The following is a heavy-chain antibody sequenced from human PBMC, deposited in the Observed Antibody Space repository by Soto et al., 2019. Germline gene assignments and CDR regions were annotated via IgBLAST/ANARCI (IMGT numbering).Heavy chain of an antibody. CDR3: ASISPSRRIVVVPAALQDYYGMDV. Sequence: QVQLVQSGAEVKKPGASVKVSCKASGYTFTGYYMHWVRQAPGQGLEWMGWINPNSGGTNYAQKFPGRVTMTRDTSISTAYMELSRLRSDDTAVYYCASISPSRRIVVVPAALQDYYGMDVWGQGTTVTVSS. J-gene: IGHJ6*02. D-gene: IGHD2-2*01. V-gene: IGHV1-2*02. CDR2: INPNSGGT. CDR1: GYTFTGYY.